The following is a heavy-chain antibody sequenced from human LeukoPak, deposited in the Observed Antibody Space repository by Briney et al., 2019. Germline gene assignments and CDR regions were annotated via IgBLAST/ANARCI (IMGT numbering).Heavy chain of an antibody. CDR3: ARRGMWSYYDSSGYYYYFDY. J-gene: IGHJ4*02. CDR2: ISYDGSNK. D-gene: IGHD3-22*01. CDR1: GFTFSSYA. Sequence: GGSLRLSCAASGFTFSSYAMHWVRQAPGKGLEWVAVISYDGSNKYYADSVKGRFTISRDNAKNSLYLQMNSLRAEDTAVYYCARRGMWSYYDSSGYYYYFDYWGQGTLVTVSS. V-gene: IGHV3-30*04.